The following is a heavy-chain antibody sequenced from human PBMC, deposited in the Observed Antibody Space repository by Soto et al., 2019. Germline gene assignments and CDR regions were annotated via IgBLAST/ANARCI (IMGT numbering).Heavy chain of an antibody. D-gene: IGHD2-15*01. CDR2: MNPNSGNT. J-gene: IGHJ6*02. CDR1: GYTFTSYD. V-gene: IGHV1-8*01. CDR3: AMSWTPGEYCSGGSCYSDNYGMDD. Sequence: QVQLVQSGAEVKKPGASVKVSCKASGYTFTSYDINWVRQATGQGLEWMGWMNPNSGNTGYAQKFQGRGSMTRDNSISTADMVLSSLSTDDTAVYDCAMSWTPGEYCSGGSCYSDNYGMDDWGQGTLVTVSS.